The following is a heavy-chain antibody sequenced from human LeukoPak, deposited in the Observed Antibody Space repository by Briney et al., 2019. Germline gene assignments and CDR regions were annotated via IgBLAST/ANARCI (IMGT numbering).Heavy chain of an antibody. V-gene: IGHV5-10-1*01. J-gene: IGHJ3*02. CDR1: GYRLTSYW. CDR2: IEPSDSYT. CDR3: TRRGYSGAAFDI. D-gene: IGHD5-12*01. Sequence: GESPKISCKGSGYRLTSYWISWVRQTPGKGLEWMGRIEPSDSYTTYSPSFQGHVTISADKSISTPYLQWSSLKASDTAMYYCTRRGYSGAAFDIWGQGTLVTVSS.